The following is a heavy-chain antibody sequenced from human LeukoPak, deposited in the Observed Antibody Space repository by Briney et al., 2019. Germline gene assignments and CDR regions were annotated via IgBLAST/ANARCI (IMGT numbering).Heavy chain of an antibody. Sequence: GGSLRLSCAASGFTFSNYAMSWVRQAPGKRLEWVSAISGSGGSTFYADSVKGRFTIYRDKSKNTLYLQMNSLRAEDTAVYYCAKDRYSYVPKVFDYWGQGTLVTVSS. CDR3: AKDRYSYVPKVFDY. V-gene: IGHV3-23*01. CDR1: GFTFSNYA. D-gene: IGHD5-18*01. J-gene: IGHJ4*02. CDR2: ISGSGGST.